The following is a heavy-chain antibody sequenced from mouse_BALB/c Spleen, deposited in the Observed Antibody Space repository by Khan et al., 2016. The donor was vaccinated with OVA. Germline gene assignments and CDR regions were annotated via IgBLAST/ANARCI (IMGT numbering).Heavy chain of an antibody. CDR3: ARGGYGSLAY. CDR1: GYAFNNYM. J-gene: IGHJ3*01. V-gene: IGHV1-54*01. Sequence: QVLLQQSGIELVRPGTSVKVSCKASGYAFNNYMIEWVKQRPGQGLEWIGVINPGSGGTNYNEKFKGKATLTADKSSNTAYMQLSSLTSDDSAVYFCARGGYGSLAYWGQGTLVTVSA. CDR2: INPGSGGT. D-gene: IGHD1-1*01.